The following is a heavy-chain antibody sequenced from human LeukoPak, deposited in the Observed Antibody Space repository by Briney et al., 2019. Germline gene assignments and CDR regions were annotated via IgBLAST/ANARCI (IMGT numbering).Heavy chain of an antibody. CDR2: IKQDGTEK. CDR1: GFTFSSYW. CDR3: ARDVFPFGTPFDY. J-gene: IGHJ4*02. Sequence: GGSLRLSCAASGFTFSSYWLTWVRQAPGKGLEWVANIKQDGTEKFYVDSVKGRFTISRDNVKNSLYLQMNSLRVEDTAIYYCARDVFPFGTPFDYWGQGALVTVSS. V-gene: IGHV3-7*01. D-gene: IGHD3-10*01.